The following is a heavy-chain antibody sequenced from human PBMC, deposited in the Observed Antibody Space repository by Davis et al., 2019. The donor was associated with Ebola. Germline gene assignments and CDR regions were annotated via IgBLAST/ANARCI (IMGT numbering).Heavy chain of an antibody. CDR2: ISGSGGST. D-gene: IGHD3-3*01. CDR1: GFTFSSYA. CDR3: AKTPGVTTYGTFDH. Sequence: GESLKISCAASGFTFSSYAMSWVRQAPGKGLEWVSAISGSGGSTYYTDSVKGRFTISRDNAKNSLYLQMNSLRAEDTAVYYCAKTPGVTTYGTFDHWGQGTLVTVSS. V-gene: IGHV3-23*01. J-gene: IGHJ4*02.